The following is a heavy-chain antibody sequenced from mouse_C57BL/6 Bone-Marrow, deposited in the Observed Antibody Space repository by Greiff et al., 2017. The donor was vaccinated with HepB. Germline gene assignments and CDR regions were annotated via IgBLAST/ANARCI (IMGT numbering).Heavy chain of an antibody. Sequence: QVQLQQPGAELVKPGASVKLSCKASGYTFTSYWMHWVKQRPGQGLEWIGMIHPNSGSTNYNEKFKSKATLTVDKSSSTAYMQLSSLTSEDSAVYYCAREGLRRGNYAMDYWGQGTSVTVSS. CDR2: IHPNSGST. CDR3: AREGLRRGNYAMDY. V-gene: IGHV1-64*01. CDR1: GYTFTSYW. D-gene: IGHD2-2*01. J-gene: IGHJ4*01.